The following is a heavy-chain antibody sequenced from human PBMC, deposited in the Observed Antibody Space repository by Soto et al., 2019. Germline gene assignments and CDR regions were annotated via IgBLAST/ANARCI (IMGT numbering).Heavy chain of an antibody. CDR3: TRGNPPSVPGLFDF. CDR1: GGTFSSYA. J-gene: IGHJ4*02. CDR2: IIPMFGTA. Sequence: EASVKVSCKASGGTFSSYAMNWVRQAPGQGLEWMGGIIPMFGTANYAQKFQGRVTISADESTRTAYMELSSLRADDTAVYYCTRGNPPSVPGLFDFWGQGTLVTVSS. V-gene: IGHV1-69*13.